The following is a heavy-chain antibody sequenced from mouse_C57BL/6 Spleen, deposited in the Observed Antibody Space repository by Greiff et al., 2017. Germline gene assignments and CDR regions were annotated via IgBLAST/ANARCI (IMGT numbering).Heavy chain of an antibody. D-gene: IGHD1-1*01. V-gene: IGHV1-59*01. CDR3: AIFITTSGFAY. CDR1: GYTFTSYW. Sequence: VQLQQPGAELVRPGTSVKLSCKASGYTFTSYWMHWVKQRPGQGLEWIGVIDPSDSYTNYNQKFKGKATLTVDTSSSTAYMQLSSLTSEDSAVYYCAIFITTSGFAYWGQGTLVTVSA. J-gene: IGHJ3*01. CDR2: IDPSDSYT.